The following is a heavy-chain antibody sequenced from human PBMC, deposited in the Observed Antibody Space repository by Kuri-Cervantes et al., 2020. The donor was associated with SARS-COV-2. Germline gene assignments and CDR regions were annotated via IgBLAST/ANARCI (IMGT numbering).Heavy chain of an antibody. V-gene: IGHV3-7*03. CDR2: IKQDGSEE. CDR3: ANLGSSSWYFDL. J-gene: IGHJ2*01. D-gene: IGHD6-13*01. CDR1: GGSISSYY. Sequence: GGSLRLSCTVSGGSISSYYWSWIRQPPGKGLEWVANIKQDGSEEYYVDSVKGRFTISRDNAKNSLYLQMNSLRAEDTAVYYCANLGSSSWYFDLWGRGTLVTVSS.